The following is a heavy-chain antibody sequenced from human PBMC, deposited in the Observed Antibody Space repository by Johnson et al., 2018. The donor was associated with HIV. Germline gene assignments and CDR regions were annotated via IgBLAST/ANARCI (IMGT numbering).Heavy chain of an antibody. J-gene: IGHJ3*02. CDR3: ARSNAFDI. Sequence: VQLVESGGGVVQPGKSLTLSCVGSGLSFSNFGIHWVRQAPGKGPEWVAVISFDGNLKKYADSVKGRFTISRDNAKDSLFLQMNSLRAEDTAVYYCARSNAFDIWGQGIMVTVSS. V-gene: IGHV3-33*08. CDR1: GLSFSNFG. CDR2: ISFDGNLK.